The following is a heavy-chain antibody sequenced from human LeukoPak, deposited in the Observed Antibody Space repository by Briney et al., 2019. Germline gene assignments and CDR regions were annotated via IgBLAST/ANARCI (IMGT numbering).Heavy chain of an antibody. V-gene: IGHV4-59*08. Sequence: SETLSLTCTVSGGSISSYYWSWIRQPPGKGLEWIGYIYYSGSTSYNPSLKSRVTISVDTSKNQFSLKLSSVTAADTAVYYCARNYYGSGSYIVDYWGQGTLVTVSS. J-gene: IGHJ4*02. D-gene: IGHD3-10*01. CDR2: IYYSGST. CDR1: GGSISSYY. CDR3: ARNYYGSGSYIVDY.